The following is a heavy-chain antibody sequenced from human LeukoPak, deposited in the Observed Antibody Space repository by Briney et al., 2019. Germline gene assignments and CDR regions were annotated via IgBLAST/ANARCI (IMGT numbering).Heavy chain of an antibody. CDR1: GVIVSSDY. CDR2: IYCGGST. V-gene: IGHV3-53*01. CDR3: ARHDWFDP. Sequence: PGESLRLSCAVSGVIVSSDYMRWVRQAPGKGLEWGSTIYCGGSTYYADSVKGRFTISRDNSKTTLYLQLNSRRAEDTAVYYCARHDWFDPWGRGTLVTVSS. J-gene: IGHJ5*02.